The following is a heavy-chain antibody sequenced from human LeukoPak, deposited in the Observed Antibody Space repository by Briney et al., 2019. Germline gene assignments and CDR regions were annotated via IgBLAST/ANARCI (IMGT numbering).Heavy chain of an antibody. CDR1: GFTFSSSW. V-gene: IGHV3-7*03. CDR2: IKQDGSEK. D-gene: IGHD6-6*01. Sequence: GGSLRLSCAASGFTFSSSWMSWVRQAPGKGLEWVANIKQDGSEKYYAGSVKGRFTISRDNAKNSLYLQMDSLRAEDTAVYYCARDGPYSTSSTHPPWGQGTLVTVSS. CDR3: ARDGPYSTSSTHPP. J-gene: IGHJ5*02.